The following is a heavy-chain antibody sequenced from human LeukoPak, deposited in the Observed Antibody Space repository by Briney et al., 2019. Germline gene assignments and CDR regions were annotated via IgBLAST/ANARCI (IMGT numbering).Heavy chain of an antibody. CDR1: GLTVSSNY. D-gene: IGHD2/OR15-2a*01. V-gene: IGHV3-66*01. CDR2: IYSGGST. J-gene: IGHJ6*02. CDR3: ARDLSYLSYGMDV. Sequence: PGGSLRLSCAASGLTVSSNYMSWVRQAPGKGLEWVSVIYSGGSTYYADSVKGRFTISRDNSKNTLYLQMNSLRAEDTAVYYCARDLSYLSYGMDVWGQGTTVTVSS.